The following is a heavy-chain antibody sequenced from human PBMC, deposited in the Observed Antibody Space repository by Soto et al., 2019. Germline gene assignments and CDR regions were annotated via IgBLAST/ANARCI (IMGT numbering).Heavy chain of an antibody. V-gene: IGHV3-48*02. CDR1: GFTFSSYS. CDR3: GRKGVAFDY. CDR2: ISTTSSSI. Sequence: GGSLRLSCAASGFTFSSYSMNWVRQAPGKGLEWISYISTTSSSIYYADSVKGRFTISRDNAKNSLFLQMNSLRDEDTAVYYCGRKGVAFDYWGQGALVTVSS. J-gene: IGHJ4*02. D-gene: IGHD3-3*01.